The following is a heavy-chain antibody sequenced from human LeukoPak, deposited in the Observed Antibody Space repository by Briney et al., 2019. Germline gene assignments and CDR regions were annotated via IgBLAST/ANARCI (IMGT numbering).Heavy chain of an antibody. CDR1: GFTFDDYA. Sequence: GGSLRLSCAASGFTFDDYAMHWVRQAPGKGLGWVSGISWNSGSIGYADSVKGRFTISRDNAKNSLYLQMNSLRAEDTALYYCAKDLMVRGVIDYYGMDVWGQGTTVTVSS. J-gene: IGHJ6*02. D-gene: IGHD3-10*01. CDR2: ISWNSGSI. CDR3: AKDLMVRGVIDYYGMDV. V-gene: IGHV3-9*01.